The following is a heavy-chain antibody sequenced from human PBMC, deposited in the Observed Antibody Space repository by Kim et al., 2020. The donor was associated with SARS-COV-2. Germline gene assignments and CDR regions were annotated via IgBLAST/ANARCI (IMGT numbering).Heavy chain of an antibody. CDR3: TRGAVSGNDAFGI. Sequence: GGSLRLSCEASGFTLTKYGMHWVRQAPGTGLEWVSFISYDGSVKHYGETVKGRFTISRDTSKNILYLNMDSLRTEDTAVYFCTRGAVSGNDAFGIWGQGSLVSVSS. CDR2: ISYDGSVK. J-gene: IGHJ3*02. CDR1: GFTLTKYG. D-gene: IGHD6-19*01. V-gene: IGHV3-30*03.